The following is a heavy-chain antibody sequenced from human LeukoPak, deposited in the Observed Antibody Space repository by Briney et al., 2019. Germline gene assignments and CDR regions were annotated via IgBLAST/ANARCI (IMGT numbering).Heavy chain of an antibody. J-gene: IGHJ6*02. V-gene: IGHV3-30-3*01. Sequence: GGSLRLSCAASGFTFSSYAMHWVRQAPGKGLEWVAVISYDGSNKYYANSVKGRFTISRDNSKNTLYLQMNSLRAEDTAVYYCARGYCTNGVCQKGPYYYGMDVWGQGTTVTVSS. CDR3: ARGYCTNGVCQKGPYYYGMDV. D-gene: IGHD2-8*01. CDR1: GFTFSSYA. CDR2: ISYDGSNK.